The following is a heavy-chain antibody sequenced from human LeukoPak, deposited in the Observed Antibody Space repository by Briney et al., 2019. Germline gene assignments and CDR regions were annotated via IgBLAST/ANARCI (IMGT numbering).Heavy chain of an antibody. J-gene: IGHJ4*02. Sequence: GASVKVSCKASGYTFTSYDINWVRQATGQGLEWMGWMNPNSGNTGYAQKFQGRVTMTGDTSISTAYMELSSLTSEDTAVYYCARAHCSSTTSCYYFDYWAQGSLVTVSS. D-gene: IGHD2-2*01. CDR1: GYTFTSYD. CDR3: ARAHCSSTTSCYYFDY. V-gene: IGHV1-8*01. CDR2: MNPNSGNT.